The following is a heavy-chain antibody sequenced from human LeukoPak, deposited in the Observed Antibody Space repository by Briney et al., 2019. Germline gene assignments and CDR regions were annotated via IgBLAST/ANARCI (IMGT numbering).Heavy chain of an antibody. D-gene: IGHD7-27*01. V-gene: IGHV1-69*04. J-gene: IGHJ4*02. CDR3: ARDLTGEEDDY. CDR1: GGTFSSYT. Sequence: VASVKVSCKASGGTFSSYTITWVRQAPGQGLEWMGRIIPILGIANYAQKFQGRVTITADKSTSTAHMELSSLRSEDTAVYYCARDLTGEEDDYWGQGTLVTVSS. CDR2: IIPILGIA.